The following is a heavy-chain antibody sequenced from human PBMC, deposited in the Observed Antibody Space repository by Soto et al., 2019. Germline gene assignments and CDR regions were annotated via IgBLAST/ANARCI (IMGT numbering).Heavy chain of an antibody. D-gene: IGHD6-25*01. CDR3: AKDQLGYTKPFDY. CDR1: GFAFNNYA. CDR2: ISGGGSST. V-gene: IGHV3-23*01. Sequence: VGSLRLSCAASGFAFNNYAMNWVRQAPGKGLEWVSAISGGGSSTYYADSVKGRFTVSRDNSKNTLYLQMISLRAEDTAVYYCAKDQLGYTKPFDYWGQGTLVTVSS. J-gene: IGHJ4*02.